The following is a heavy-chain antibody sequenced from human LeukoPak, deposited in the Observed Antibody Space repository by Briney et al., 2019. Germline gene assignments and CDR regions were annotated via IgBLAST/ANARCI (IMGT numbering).Heavy chain of an antibody. CDR1: GYTVTSNY. Sequence: ASVKVSCKASGYTVTSNYMHWVRQAPGQGLEWMGIINPSGGSTSYAQKFQGRVTMTRDTSTSTVYMELSSLRSEDTAVYYCARWGTRGYSYGYGMDVWGQRTTVTVSS. J-gene: IGHJ6*02. V-gene: IGHV1-46*01. CDR2: INPSGGST. D-gene: IGHD5-18*01. CDR3: ARWGTRGYSYGYGMDV.